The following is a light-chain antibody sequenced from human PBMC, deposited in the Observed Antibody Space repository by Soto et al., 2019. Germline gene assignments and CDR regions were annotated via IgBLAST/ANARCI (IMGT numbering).Light chain of an antibody. V-gene: IGKV1-12*01. CDR1: QDISNW. Sequence: DIQMTQSPSSVSASVGDRVTISCRASQDISNWLAWYQQKPEEAPKFLIYAASNLQSGVPSKFSVSGSVTDFTLTISSLQPEDFAVYYCQQARSIPITFGRGTRLEIK. CDR2: AAS. J-gene: IGKJ5*01. CDR3: QQARSIPIT.